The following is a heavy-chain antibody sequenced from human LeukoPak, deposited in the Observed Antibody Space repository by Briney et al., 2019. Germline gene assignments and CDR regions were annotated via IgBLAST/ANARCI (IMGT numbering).Heavy chain of an antibody. CDR3: VRGVSLYYYDSSGNYPLDY. V-gene: IGHV3-21*01. CDR2: ISSSSSYI. D-gene: IGHD3-22*01. CDR1: GFTFSSYS. J-gene: IGHJ4*02. Sequence: GGSLRLSCAASGFTFSSYSMNWVRQAPGKGLEWVSSISSSSSYIYYADSVKGRFTISRDNAKNSLYLQMNSLRAEDTAVYYCVRGVSLYYYDSSGNYPLDYWGQGTLVTVSS.